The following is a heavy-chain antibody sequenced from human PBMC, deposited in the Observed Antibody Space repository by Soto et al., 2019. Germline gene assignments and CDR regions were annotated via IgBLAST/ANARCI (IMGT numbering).Heavy chain of an antibody. D-gene: IGHD3-9*01. CDR3: ARMNILTGYYFDY. CDR1: GGSISGGGYS. CDR2: IYQSGST. V-gene: IGHV4-30-2*01. Sequence: SETLSLTCAVSGGSISGGGYSWNWVRRPPGTGLEWIGYIYQSGSTYYNPSLKSRVTISVDRSKNQFSLKLSSVTAADTAVYFCARMNILTGYYFDYWGQGTLVTVSS. J-gene: IGHJ4*02.